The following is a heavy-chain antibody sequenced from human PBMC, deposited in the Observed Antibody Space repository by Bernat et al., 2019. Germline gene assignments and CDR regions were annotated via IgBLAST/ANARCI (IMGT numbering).Heavy chain of an antibody. CDR3: ARGPTYYYYDMDV. CDR2: ISYDGSNK. J-gene: IGHJ6*03. V-gene: IGHV3-30*01. CDR1: GFTFSSYA. Sequence: QVQLVESGGGVVQPGRSLRLSCAASGFTFSSYAMHWVRQAPGKGLEWVAVISYDGSNKYYADSVKGRFTISRDNSKNTLYLQMNSLRAEDTAVDYCARGPTYYYYDMDVWGKGTTVTV.